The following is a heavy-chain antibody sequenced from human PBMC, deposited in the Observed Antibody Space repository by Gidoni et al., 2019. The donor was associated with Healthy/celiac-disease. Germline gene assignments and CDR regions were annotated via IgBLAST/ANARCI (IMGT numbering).Heavy chain of an antibody. D-gene: IGHD3-9*01. CDR2: IKSKTDGGTT. Sequence: EVQLVESGGGLVKPGGSLRLSCAASGVTFSNAWMSWVRQAPGKGLEWVGRIKSKTDGGTTDYAAPVKGRFTISRDDSKNTLYLQMNSLKTEDTAVYYCTTESYYDILTGYYNRFDYWGQGTLVTVSS. J-gene: IGHJ4*02. CDR1: GVTFSNAW. V-gene: IGHV3-15*01. CDR3: TTESYYDILTGYYNRFDY.